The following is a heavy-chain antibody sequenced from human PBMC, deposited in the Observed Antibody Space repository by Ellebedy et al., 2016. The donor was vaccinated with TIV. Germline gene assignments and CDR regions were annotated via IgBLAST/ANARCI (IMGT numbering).Heavy chain of an antibody. CDR1: GFTFSSYA. D-gene: IGHD2-2*01. V-gene: IGHV3-23*01. Sequence: GGSLRLSCAASGFTFSSYAMSWVRQAPGKGLEWVSAISGSGGSTYYADSVKGRFTISRDNSKNTLYLQMNSLRADDTAVYYCAKADIVVVPATSYYFDYWGQGTLVTVSS. CDR3: AKADIVVVPATSYYFDY. CDR2: ISGSGGST. J-gene: IGHJ4*02.